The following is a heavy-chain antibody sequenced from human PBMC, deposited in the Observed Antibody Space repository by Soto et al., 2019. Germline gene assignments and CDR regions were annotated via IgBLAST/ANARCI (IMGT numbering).Heavy chain of an antibody. CDR2: IYYSGST. J-gene: IGHJ3*02. V-gene: IGHV4-59*01. Sequence: TLSLTCTVSGDSISSYYWNWIRQPPGKGLEWIGYIYYSGSTNYNPSLKSRVTISVDTSKNQFSLKLSSVTAADTAIYYCARGYSSSLRYAFDIWGQGTMVTVSS. CDR3: ARGYSSSLRYAFDI. D-gene: IGHD6-13*01. CDR1: GDSISSYY.